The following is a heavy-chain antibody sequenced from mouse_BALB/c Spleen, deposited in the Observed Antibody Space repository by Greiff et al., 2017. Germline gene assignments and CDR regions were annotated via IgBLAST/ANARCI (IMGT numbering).Heavy chain of an antibody. CDR1: GYTFTSYT. J-gene: IGHJ3*01. V-gene: IGHV1-4*01. CDR2: INPSSGYT. CDR3: ARCGNYVVWAY. D-gene: IGHD2-1*01. Sequence: QVHVKQSGAELARPGASVKMSCKASGYTFTSYTMHWVKQRPGQGLEWIGYINPSSGYTNYNQKFKDKATLTADKSSSTAYMQLSSLTSEDSAVYYCARCGNYVVWAYWGQGTLVTVSA.